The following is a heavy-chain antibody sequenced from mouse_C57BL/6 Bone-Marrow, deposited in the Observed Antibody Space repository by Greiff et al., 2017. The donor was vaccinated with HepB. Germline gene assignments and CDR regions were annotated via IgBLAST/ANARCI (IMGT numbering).Heavy chain of an antibody. CDR1: GFTFSSYG. V-gene: IGHV5-6*01. Sequence: EVQLVESGGDLVKPGGSLKLSCAASGFTFSSYGMSWVRQTPDKRLEWVATISSGGSYTYYPDSVKGRFTISRDNAKNTLYLQMSSLKSEDTAMYYCASYYGRFDYWGQGTTLTVSS. J-gene: IGHJ2*01. CDR3: ASYYGRFDY. D-gene: IGHD1-1*01. CDR2: ISSGGSYT.